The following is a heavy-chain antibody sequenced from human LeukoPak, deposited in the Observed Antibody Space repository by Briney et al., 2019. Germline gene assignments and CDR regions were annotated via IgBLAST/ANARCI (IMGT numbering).Heavy chain of an antibody. CDR2: IYHTGHT. V-gene: IGHV4-38-2*02. CDR1: GYSISSGYH. CDR3: AKEEPVRWFAP. J-gene: IGHJ5*02. D-gene: IGHD1-14*01. Sequence: PSETLSLTCSVSGYSISSGYHWTFIRQPPGKGLEWIGGIYHTGHTFYNPSLKSRVTISVETSKNQFSLKLNSVTAADTAVYYCAKEEPVRWFAPGAQEPLVTVPS.